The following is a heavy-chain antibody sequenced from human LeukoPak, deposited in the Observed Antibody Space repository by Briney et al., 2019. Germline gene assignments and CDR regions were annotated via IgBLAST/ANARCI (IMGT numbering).Heavy chain of an antibody. CDR2: INPSGDAT. Sequence: ASLKVSCKASGHTFTTYYVHWVRQAPGQGLEWVGVINPSGDATTYAQKFQGRGTMTRDTSTSTVYMEVSSRRSGDTAGDYCATEKPSSGGFDSWGERTLVTVSS. D-gene: IGHD6-19*01. V-gene: IGHV1-46*01. CDR1: GHTFTTYY. CDR3: ATEKPSSGGFDS. J-gene: IGHJ4*02.